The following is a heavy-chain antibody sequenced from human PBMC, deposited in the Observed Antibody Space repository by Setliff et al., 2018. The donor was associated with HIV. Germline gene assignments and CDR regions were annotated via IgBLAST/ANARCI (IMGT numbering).Heavy chain of an antibody. J-gene: IGHJ4*02. V-gene: IGHV1-3*01. D-gene: IGHD3-3*01. CDR1: GYTFTDYA. Sequence: ASVKVSCKASGYTFTDYAIYWMRQAPGQRLEWLGWINAGNGNTEYSQNFQGRVSMTRDTSTTTVYMELTSLRSADTAVYYCARVPYNFWSGYPLDYWGQGTLVTVSS. CDR3: ARVPYNFWSGYPLDY. CDR2: INAGNGNT.